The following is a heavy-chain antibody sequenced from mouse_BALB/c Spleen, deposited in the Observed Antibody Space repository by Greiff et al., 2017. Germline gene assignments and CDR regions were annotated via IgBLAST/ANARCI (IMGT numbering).Heavy chain of an antibody. CDR3: AGEVCYSSSFYYYAMDY. V-gene: IGHV14-4*02. D-gene: IGHD1-1*01. CDR1: GFNIKDYY. J-gene: IGHJ4*01. Sequence: VQLQQSGAELVRPGASVKLSCTASGFNIKDYYMHWVKQRPEQGLEWIGWIDPENGDTEYAPKFQGKATMTADTSSNAAYLQLSSLTSEDTAVYYCAGEVCYSSSFYYYAMDYWGQGTSVTVSS. CDR2: IDPENGDT.